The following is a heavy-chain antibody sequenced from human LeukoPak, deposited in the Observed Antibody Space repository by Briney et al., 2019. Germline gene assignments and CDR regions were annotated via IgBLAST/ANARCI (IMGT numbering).Heavy chain of an antibody. V-gene: IGHV3-64D*06. CDR1: EFTFGTYA. Sequence: TGGSLRLSCSASEFTFGTYAMLWVRQAPGKGLEHVSAISSNGRDTYYAASVRGRFSISRVNSNNTLYLQMSSLRPEDTAMYYCARLAAAGHSDYWGQGALVAVSS. J-gene: IGHJ4*02. CDR2: ISSNGRDT. D-gene: IGHD6-25*01. CDR3: ARLAAAGHSDY.